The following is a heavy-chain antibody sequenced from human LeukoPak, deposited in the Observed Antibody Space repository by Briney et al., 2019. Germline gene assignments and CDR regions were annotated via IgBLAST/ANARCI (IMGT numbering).Heavy chain of an antibody. CDR2: IYHSGST. Sequence: SGTLSLTCAVSGGSISSSNWWSWVRQPPGKGLEWIGEIYHSGSTNYNPSLKSRVTISVDKSKNQFSLKLSSVTAADTAVYYCARGVGAWFGESQSPFDYWGQGTLVTVSS. CDR3: ARGVGAWFGESQSPFDY. V-gene: IGHV4-4*02. J-gene: IGHJ4*02. D-gene: IGHD3-10*01. CDR1: GGSISSSNW.